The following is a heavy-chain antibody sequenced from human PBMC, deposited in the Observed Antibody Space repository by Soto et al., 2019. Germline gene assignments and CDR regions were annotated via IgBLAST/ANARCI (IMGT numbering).Heavy chain of an antibody. J-gene: IGHJ6*02. V-gene: IGHV3-30*18. CDR1: GFTFSSYG. CDR2: ISYDGSNK. CDR3: AKEGDTAMETAHYYYGMDV. Sequence: QVQLVESGGGVVQPGRSLRLSCAASGFTFSSYGMHWVRQAPGKGLEWVAVISYDGSNKYYADSVKGRFTISRDNSKNTLYLQMNSLRAEDTAVYYCAKEGDTAMETAHYYYGMDVWGQGTTVTVSS. D-gene: IGHD5-18*01.